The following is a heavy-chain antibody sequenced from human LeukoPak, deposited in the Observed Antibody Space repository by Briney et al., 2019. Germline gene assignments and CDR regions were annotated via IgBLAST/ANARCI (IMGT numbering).Heavy chain of an antibody. CDR2: ISYDGSNK. CDR1: GFTYSSYA. Sequence: GRSLRLSCAASGFTYSSYAMHWVRQAPGKGLEWVAVISYDGSNKYYADSVKGRFTISRDNSKNTLYLQMNSLRAEDTAVYYCARGPRGDGYNGYYYYGMDVWGPGTTVTVSS. J-gene: IGHJ6*02. CDR3: ARGPRGDGYNGYYYYGMDV. V-gene: IGHV3-30-3*01. D-gene: IGHD5-24*01.